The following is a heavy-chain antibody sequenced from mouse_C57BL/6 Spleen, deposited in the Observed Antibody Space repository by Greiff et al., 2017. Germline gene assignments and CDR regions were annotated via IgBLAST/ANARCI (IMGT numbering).Heavy chain of an antibody. CDR2: INPSTGDT. J-gene: IGHJ2*01. D-gene: IGHD2-4*01. Sequence: LVESGPELVKPRASVKISCKASGYSFTGYYMNWVKQSPEKSLEWIGEINPSTGDTTYNQKFKAKATLTVDKSSSTAYMQLKSLTSEDSAVYYCARFYYDYDGYFDYWGQGTTLTVSS. V-gene: IGHV1-42*01. CDR1: GYSFTGYY. CDR3: ARFYYDYDGYFDY.